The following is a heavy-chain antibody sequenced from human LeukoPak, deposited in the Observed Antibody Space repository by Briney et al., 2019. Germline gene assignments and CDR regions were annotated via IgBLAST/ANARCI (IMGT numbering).Heavy chain of an antibody. CDR2: ISGSGGRT. CDR1: GFTFSSNA. D-gene: IGHD4/OR15-4a*01. J-gene: IGHJ4*02. V-gene: IGHV3-23*01. Sequence: PGGSLRLSCAVSGFTFSSNAMSWVRQAPGKGGEWVSAISGSGGRTNYADSVKGGFTISRENSKNTLYLQMNSLRAEDTAVYYCAKDREVLRNWGQGTLVTVSS. CDR3: AKDREVLRN.